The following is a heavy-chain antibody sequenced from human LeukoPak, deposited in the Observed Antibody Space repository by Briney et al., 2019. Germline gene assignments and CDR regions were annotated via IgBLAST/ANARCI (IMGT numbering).Heavy chain of an antibody. V-gene: IGHV4-59*01. D-gene: IGHD2-15*01. CDR1: GGSISSYY. Sequence: PSETLSLTCTVSGGSISSYYWSWLRQPPGKGLEWIGYIYYSGSTNYNPSLESRVTISVDTSKNQFSLKLSSVTAADTAVYYCARLYCSGGSCYGDYGMDVWGQGTTVTVSS. J-gene: IGHJ6*02. CDR3: ARLYCSGGSCYGDYGMDV. CDR2: IYYSGST.